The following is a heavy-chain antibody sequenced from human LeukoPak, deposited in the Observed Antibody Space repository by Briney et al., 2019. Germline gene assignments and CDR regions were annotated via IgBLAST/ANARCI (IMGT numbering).Heavy chain of an antibody. CDR1: GGSVTGYY. D-gene: IGHD6-13*01. V-gene: IGHV4-34*01. CDR2: INHSGST. Sequence: SETLSLTCAVYGGSVTGYYWSWIRQPPGRGLEWIGEINHSGSTNYNPSLKSRVTISVDTSKNQLSLKLSSVTAADTAVYYCARVFSSSWDFDYWGQGTLVTVSS. CDR3: ARVFSSSWDFDY. J-gene: IGHJ4*02.